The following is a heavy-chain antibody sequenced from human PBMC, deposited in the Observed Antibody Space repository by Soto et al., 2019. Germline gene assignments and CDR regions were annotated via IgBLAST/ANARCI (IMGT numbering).Heavy chain of an antibody. CDR3: AKAVAAAADFYS. J-gene: IGHJ4*02. Sequence: GGSLRLSCAASGFTFSSYAMSWVRQAPGKGLEWVSAISGSGGSTYYADSVKGLFTISRDNSKNTLYRQMNSLRAEATAVDYCAKAVAAAADFYSWGQGTLVTVSS. CDR1: GFTFSSYA. D-gene: IGHD6-13*01. CDR2: ISGSGGST. V-gene: IGHV3-23*01.